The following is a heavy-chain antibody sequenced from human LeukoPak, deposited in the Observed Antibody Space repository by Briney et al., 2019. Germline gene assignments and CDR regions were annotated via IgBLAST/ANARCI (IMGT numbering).Heavy chain of an antibody. CDR2: IYTSGST. CDR3: ARAPAPRAITIFGVAPHGWFDP. Sequence: PSETLSLTCAVSGGSISSGSYYWSWIRQPAGKGLEWIGRIYTSGSTNYNPSLKSRVTISVDTSKNQFSLKLSSVTAADTAVYYCARAPAPRAITIFGVAPHGWFDPWGQGTLVTVSS. D-gene: IGHD3-3*01. J-gene: IGHJ5*02. V-gene: IGHV4-61*02. CDR1: GGSISSGSYY.